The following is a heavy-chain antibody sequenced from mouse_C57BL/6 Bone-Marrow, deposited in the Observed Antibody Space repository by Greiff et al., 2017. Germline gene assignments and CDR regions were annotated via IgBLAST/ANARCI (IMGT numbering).Heavy chain of an antibody. J-gene: IGHJ2*01. CDR3: SSFDGNYFDF. Sequence: EVKLMESGAELVRPGASVKLSCTASGFNIKDAYIHWVKQRPEQGLGWIGWLDPEIGDTEYASKFQGKATITSVPSSNTASLQLSSLTSEDTVVYYYSSFDGNYFDFWGQGTPLSVAS. V-gene: IGHV14-4*01. CDR2: LDPEIGDT. CDR1: GFNIKDAY. D-gene: IGHD2-3*01.